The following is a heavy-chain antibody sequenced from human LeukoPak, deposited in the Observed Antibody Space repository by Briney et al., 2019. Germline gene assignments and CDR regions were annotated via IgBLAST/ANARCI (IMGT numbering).Heavy chain of an antibody. V-gene: IGHV1-8*03. J-gene: IGHJ4*02. CDR2: MNPNSSNT. CDR3: AREESGGLFDY. CDR1: GGTFTSYD. Sequence: AASVKVSCKASGGTFTSYDINWVRQATGQGLEWMGWMNPNSSNTGYAQKFQGRVTITRNTSISTAYMELSSLRSEDTAVYYCAREESGGLFDYWGQGTLLTVSS. D-gene: IGHD3-16*01.